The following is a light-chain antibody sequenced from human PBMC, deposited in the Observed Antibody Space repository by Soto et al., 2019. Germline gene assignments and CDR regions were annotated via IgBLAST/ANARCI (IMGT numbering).Light chain of an antibody. J-gene: IGKJ5*01. CDR3: QQFKSYLYT. V-gene: IGKV1-5*01. Sequence: DIQMTQSPSTLSASVGDIVTINFRASQSISSWLAWYQQKPGKAPKLLIYDASTLESGVPSRFSGSGSGTEFTLTISSLQPDDFATYYCQQFKSYLYTFGQGTRLEIK. CDR1: QSISSW. CDR2: DAS.